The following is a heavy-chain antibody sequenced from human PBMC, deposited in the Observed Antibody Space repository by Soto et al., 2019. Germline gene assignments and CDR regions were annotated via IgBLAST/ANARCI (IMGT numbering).Heavy chain of an antibody. Sequence: SETLSLTCTVSGGSISSSSYYWGWIRQPPGKGLEWIGSIYYSGSTYYNPSLKSRVTLFLDTSKNQFSLNLSSVTAADTAVYYCAREGPPIRAHNPPEYFQHWGQGTPVTVSS. CDR3: AREGPPIRAHNPPEYFQH. CDR2: IYYSGST. J-gene: IGHJ1*01. V-gene: IGHV4-39*02. CDR1: GGSISSSSYY.